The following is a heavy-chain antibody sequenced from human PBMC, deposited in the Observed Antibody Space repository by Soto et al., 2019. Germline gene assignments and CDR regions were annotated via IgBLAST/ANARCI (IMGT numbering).Heavy chain of an antibody. CDR2: ISHDGSNK. Sequence: PGGSLRLSCAASGFTFSSYGMHWVRQAPGKGLEWVALISHDGSNKYYSDSVKGRFTISRDNSKNTLYVQINSLRAEDTAVFYCAKDRSRGFTYGHHYGMDVWGQGTTVTVSS. V-gene: IGHV3-30*18. CDR3: AKDRSRGFTYGHHYGMDV. D-gene: IGHD5-18*01. J-gene: IGHJ6*02. CDR1: GFTFSSYG.